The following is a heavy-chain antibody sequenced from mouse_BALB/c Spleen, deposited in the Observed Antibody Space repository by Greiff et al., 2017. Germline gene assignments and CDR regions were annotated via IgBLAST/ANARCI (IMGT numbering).Heavy chain of an antibody. D-gene: IGHD2-4*01. J-gene: IGHJ4*01. Sequence: EVKLQESGPGLVKPSQSLSLTCSVTGYSITSGYYWNWIRQFPGNKLEWMGYISYDGSNNYNPSLKNRISITRDTSKNQFFLKLNSVTTEDTATYYCAREDDYDVGGYWGQGTSVTVSS. CDR2: ISYDGSN. V-gene: IGHV3-6*02. CDR1: GYSITSGYY. CDR3: AREDDYDVGGY.